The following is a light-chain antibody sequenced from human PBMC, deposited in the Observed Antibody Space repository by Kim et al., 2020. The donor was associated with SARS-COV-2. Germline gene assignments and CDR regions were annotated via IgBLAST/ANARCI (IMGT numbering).Light chain of an antibody. Sequence: ELTQPPSASGTPGQRVTISCSGSSSNIGSNYVYWYQQLPGTAPKLLIQRSNQRPSGVPDRFSGSKSGTSASLAISGLRSEDEADYYCAAWDDSLSGPVFGGGTQLTVL. CDR2: RSN. CDR3: AAWDDSLSGPV. CDR1: SSNIGSNY. J-gene: IGLJ3*02. V-gene: IGLV1-47*01.